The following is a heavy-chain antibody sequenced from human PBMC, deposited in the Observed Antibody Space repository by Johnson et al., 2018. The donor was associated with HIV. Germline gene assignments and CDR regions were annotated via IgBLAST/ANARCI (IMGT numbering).Heavy chain of an antibody. CDR3: TTEITMIVVVITTYAFDI. CDR2: IKSKTDGGTT. CDR1: GFTFSNTW. D-gene: IGHD3-22*01. V-gene: IGHV3-15*01. Sequence: MQLVESGGGLVKPGGSLRLSCAASGFTFSNTWMSWVRQAPGKGLEWVGRIKSKTDGGTTDYAAPVQGRFTISRDDSKNTLYLQMNSLKTEDTALYYCTTEITMIVVVITTYAFDIWGQGTMVTVSS. J-gene: IGHJ3*02.